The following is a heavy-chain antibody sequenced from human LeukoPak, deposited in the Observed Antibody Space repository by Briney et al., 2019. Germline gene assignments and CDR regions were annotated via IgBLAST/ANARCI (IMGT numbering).Heavy chain of an antibody. J-gene: IGHJ6*02. CDR1: GFTFSSYA. CDR3: AIQSSGWYGMDV. CDR2: ISGSGGST. Sequence: GGSLRLSCAASGFTFSSYAMSWVRQAPGEGLEWVSAISGSGGSTYYADSVKGRFTISRDNSKNTLYLQMNSLRAEDTAVYYCAIQSSGWYGMDVWGQGTTVTVSS. D-gene: IGHD6-19*01. V-gene: IGHV3-23*01.